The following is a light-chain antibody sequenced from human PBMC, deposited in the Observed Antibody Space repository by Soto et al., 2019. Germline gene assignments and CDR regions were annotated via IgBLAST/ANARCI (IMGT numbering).Light chain of an antibody. Sequence: EIVLTQSPATLSLSPGEIATLSFSASQSVSSYLAWYQQKPGQAPRLLIYGASTRATGIPARFSGSGSGTDFTLTISRLKPEDFAVYYCQQRSSWPRTFGLGTKVDIK. J-gene: IGKJ1*01. V-gene: IGKV3-11*01. CDR3: QQRSSWPRT. CDR2: GAS. CDR1: QSVSSY.